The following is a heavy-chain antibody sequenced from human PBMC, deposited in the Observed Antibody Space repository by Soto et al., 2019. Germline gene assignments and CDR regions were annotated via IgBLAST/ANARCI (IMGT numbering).Heavy chain of an antibody. CDR2: ISTVSGDT. CDR1: GYTFTSYS. D-gene: IGHD4-17*01. J-gene: IGHJ4*02. V-gene: IGHV1-3*04. Sequence: GASVKVSCKASGYTFTSYSLHWVRQAPGQRPEWMGWISTVSGDTSSSQKFQGRVTLTRDTSATTAYMELSSLMYEDTAVYYCARRLTTQEEVFDYWGQGTLVTVSS. CDR3: ARRLTTQEEVFDY.